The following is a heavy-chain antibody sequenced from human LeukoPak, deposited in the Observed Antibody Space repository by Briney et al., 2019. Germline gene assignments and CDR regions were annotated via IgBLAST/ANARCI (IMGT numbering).Heavy chain of an antibody. CDR1: GGSISSYY. CDR3: ARGRGVYDSSGYYYRYYYYYMDV. Sequence: PSETLSLTCTVSGGSISSYYWSWIRQPPGKGLEWIGEINHSGSTNYNPSLKSRVTISVDTFKNQFSLKLSAVTAADTAVYYCARGRGVYDSSGYYYRYYYYYMDVWGKGTTVTVSS. J-gene: IGHJ6*03. CDR2: INHSGST. V-gene: IGHV4-34*01. D-gene: IGHD3-22*01.